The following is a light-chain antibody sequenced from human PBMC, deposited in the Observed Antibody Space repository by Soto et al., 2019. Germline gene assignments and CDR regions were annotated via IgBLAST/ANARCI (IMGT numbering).Light chain of an antibody. CDR3: CSYAGSSTFV. Sequence: SVVTQPGSVSGSQGQSISLSRTGTSSDVGSYNLVSWYQQHPGKAPKLMIYEGSKRPSGVSNRFSGSKSGNTASLTISGLQAEDEADYYCCSYAGSSTFVFGTGTKVTVL. J-gene: IGLJ1*01. V-gene: IGLV2-23*03. CDR2: EGS. CDR1: SSDVGSYNL.